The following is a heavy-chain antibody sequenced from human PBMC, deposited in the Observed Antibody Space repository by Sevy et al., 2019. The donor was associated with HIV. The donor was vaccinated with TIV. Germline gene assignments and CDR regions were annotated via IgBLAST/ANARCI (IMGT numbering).Heavy chain of an antibody. J-gene: IGHJ4*02. CDR2: IRNKADSYTT. CDR3: ATPAGIAAAGGVFDY. V-gene: IGHV3-72*01. Sequence: GGSLRLSCAASGFTFSDHYMEWVRQAPGKGLEWVGRIRNKADSYTTEYAASVKGRFTISRGDSTNSLYLLMNSLKTEETAVYYCATPAGIAAAGGVFDYWGQGTLVTVSS. CDR1: GFTFSDHY. D-gene: IGHD6-13*01.